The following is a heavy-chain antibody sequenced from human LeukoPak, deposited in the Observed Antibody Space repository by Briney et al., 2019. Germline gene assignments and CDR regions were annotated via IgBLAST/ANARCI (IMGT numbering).Heavy chain of an antibody. V-gene: IGHV3-7*05. CDR3: ARDPYSSTWSYGMDV. Sequence: PGGSLRLSCAASGFTFSTHWMSWVREATGKGLEWGANIKQDGSEKVYVDSVKGRFTISRDNAQNSLFLQMNALRAEDTAVYYCARDPYSSTWSYGMDVWGQGTTVTVSS. CDR1: GFTFSTHW. D-gene: IGHD6-13*01. J-gene: IGHJ6*02. CDR2: IKQDGSEK.